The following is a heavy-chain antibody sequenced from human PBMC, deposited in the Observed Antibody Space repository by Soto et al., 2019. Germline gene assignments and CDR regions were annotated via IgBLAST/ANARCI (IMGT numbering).Heavy chain of an antibody. D-gene: IGHD3-3*01. CDR2: IKQDGSEK. Sequence: GGSLRLSCAASGFTFSSYWMSWVRQAPGKGLEWVANIKQDGSEKYYVDSVKGRFTISRDNAKNSLYLQMNSLRAEDTAVYYCARAWKAYYDFWSGSSRQRRTDAFDIWGQGTMVTVSS. CDR1: GFTFSSYW. V-gene: IGHV3-7*04. CDR3: ARAWKAYYDFWSGSSRQRRTDAFDI. J-gene: IGHJ3*02.